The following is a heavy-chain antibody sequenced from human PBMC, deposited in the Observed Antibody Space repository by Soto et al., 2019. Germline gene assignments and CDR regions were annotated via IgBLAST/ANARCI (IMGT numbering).Heavy chain of an antibody. J-gene: IGHJ6*02. Sequence: ASVKVSGKASGYTFTSHDINWVRRATGQGLEWMGWMNPNSGNTGYAQKFQGRVTMTRNTSISTAYMELTSLRSEDTAVYYCARKTLRYSCCGMDVWGQGITVTVSS. CDR3: ARKTLRYSCCGMDV. CDR1: GYTFTSHD. CDR2: MNPNSGNT. V-gene: IGHV1-8*01. D-gene: IGHD3-16*01.